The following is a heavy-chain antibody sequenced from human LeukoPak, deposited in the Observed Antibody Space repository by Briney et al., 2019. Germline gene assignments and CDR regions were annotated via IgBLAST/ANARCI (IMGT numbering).Heavy chain of an antibody. Sequence: QPGGSLRLSCAASGFTFSSFAISWVRQAPGKGLEWVSTIVGSGDSTYYADSVKGRFTISRDNSKNTLYLQMNSLRAEDTAVYYCANTYSSSWYPLFDSCGQGTLVTVSS. CDR3: ANTYSSSWYPLFDS. CDR2: IVGSGDST. J-gene: IGHJ4*02. CDR1: GFTFSSFA. V-gene: IGHV3-23*01. D-gene: IGHD6-13*01.